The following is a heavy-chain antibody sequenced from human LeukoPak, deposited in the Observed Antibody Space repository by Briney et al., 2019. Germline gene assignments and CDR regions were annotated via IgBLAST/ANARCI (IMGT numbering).Heavy chain of an antibody. D-gene: IGHD3-10*01. CDR2: IYYSGST. CDR3: ARSGDPPLDY. V-gene: IGHV4-39*07. J-gene: IGHJ4*02. CDR1: GGSISSSSYY. Sequence: SETLSLTCTVSGGSISSSSYYWGWIRQPPGKGLEWIGSIYYSGSTYYNPSLKSRVTISVDTSKNQFSLKLSSVTAADTAVYYCARSGDPPLDYWGQGTLVTVSS.